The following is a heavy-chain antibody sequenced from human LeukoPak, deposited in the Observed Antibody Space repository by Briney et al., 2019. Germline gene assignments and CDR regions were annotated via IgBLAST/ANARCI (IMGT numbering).Heavy chain of an antibody. V-gene: IGHV3-21*01. CDR2: ISSSSSYI. J-gene: IGHJ4*02. CDR3: ARVSSSWSVAPFDY. CDR1: GFTFSSYS. D-gene: IGHD6-13*01. Sequence: GGSLRLSCAASGFTFSSYSMNWVRQAPGNGLEWVSSISSSSSYIYYADSVKGRFTISRDNAKNSLYLQMNSLRAEDTAVYYCARVSSSWSVAPFDYWGQGTLVTVSS.